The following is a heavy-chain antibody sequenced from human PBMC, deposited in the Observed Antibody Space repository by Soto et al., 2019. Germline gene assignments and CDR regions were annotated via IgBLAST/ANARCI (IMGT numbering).Heavy chain of an antibody. CDR2: IYYSGST. J-gene: IGHJ4*02. CDR3: ARLSGRRYFQY. V-gene: IGHV4-39*01. Sequence: SETLSLTCTVSGGAIYSPSYYWGWIRQTPGKGLEYIGSIYYSGSTFNNPSLGRRVVISLDASKKQVSLNLSSETAADTAVYYCARLSGRRYFQYWGQGALVTVSS. D-gene: IGHD6-6*01. CDR1: GGAIYSPSYY.